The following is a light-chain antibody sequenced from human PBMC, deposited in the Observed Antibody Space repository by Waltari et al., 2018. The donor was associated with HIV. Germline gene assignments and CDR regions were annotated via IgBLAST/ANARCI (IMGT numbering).Light chain of an antibody. CDR1: QLINNY. V-gene: IGKV1-39*01. J-gene: IGKJ2*03. Sequence: DIQMTQSPSSLSASVGDRVTITCRASQLINNYLNWYQQKPGKAPNLLIYRASTLQSGVPSRFSGSGIGTDFTLTISSLQPEDSATYYCQQSHSKPRSFGQGTNLAIK. CDR2: RAS. CDR3: QQSHSKPRS.